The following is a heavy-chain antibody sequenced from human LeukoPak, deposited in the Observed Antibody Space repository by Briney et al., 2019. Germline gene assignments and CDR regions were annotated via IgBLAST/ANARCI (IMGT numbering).Heavy chain of an antibody. CDR3: AKDGPGGYYDFWSGYYFDY. D-gene: IGHD3-3*01. J-gene: IGHJ4*02. Sequence: PGGSLRLSCAASGFTFSSYSMNWVRQAPGKGLEWVSYISSSSTIYYADSVKGRFTISRDNSKNTLYLQMNSLRAEDTAVYYCAKDGPGGYYDFWSGYYFDYWGQGTLVTVSS. CDR1: GFTFSSYS. CDR2: ISSSSTI. V-gene: IGHV3-48*01.